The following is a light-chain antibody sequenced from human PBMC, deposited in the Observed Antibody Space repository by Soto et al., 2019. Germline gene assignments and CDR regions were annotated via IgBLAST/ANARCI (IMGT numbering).Light chain of an antibody. J-gene: IGKJ2*01. V-gene: IGKV3-15*01. CDR3: QQYNNWPDMYT. CDR1: QSLRSS. Sequence: EIVMTQSPATLSVSPGERATLSCRASQSLRSSIAWYQQKPGQAPRLLIYGASTRATGVPARFSGSVSGTEFTLTISSLQSEDFAVYYCQQYNNWPDMYTFGQGTKLEIK. CDR2: GAS.